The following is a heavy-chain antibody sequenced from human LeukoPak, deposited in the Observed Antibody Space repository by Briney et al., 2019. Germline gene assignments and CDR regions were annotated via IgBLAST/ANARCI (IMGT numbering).Heavy chain of an antibody. CDR2: IRFDGSHK. D-gene: IGHD6-13*01. CDR3: AKDSGSSWYGGWFDP. CDR1: GFTFTIYG. Sequence: GGSLRLSCAASGFTFTIYGIHWVRQAPGKGLEWVAFIRFDGSHKYCGDSVKGRFTISRDNSKNTVYLQLNSLETEDTAVYYCAKDSGSSWYGGWFDPWGQGALVTVSS. V-gene: IGHV3-30*02. J-gene: IGHJ5*02.